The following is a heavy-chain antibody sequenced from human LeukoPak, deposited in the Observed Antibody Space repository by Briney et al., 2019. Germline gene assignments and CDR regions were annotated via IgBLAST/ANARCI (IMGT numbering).Heavy chain of an antibody. CDR2: TWYDGSNK. Sequence: GGSLRLSCAASEFTYSSYGMHWVHQAPDKGLEWVAVTWYDGSNKYYADSVKGRFTISRDNSKNTLYLQMNSLRAEDTAVYYCARSDAFDIWGQGTMVTVSS. CDR1: EFTYSSYG. CDR3: ARSDAFDI. V-gene: IGHV3-33*01. J-gene: IGHJ3*02.